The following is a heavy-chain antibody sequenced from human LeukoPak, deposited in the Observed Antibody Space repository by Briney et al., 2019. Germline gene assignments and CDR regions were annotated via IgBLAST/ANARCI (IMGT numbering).Heavy chain of an antibody. CDR3: AKDIFYDFKYYFDY. D-gene: IGHD3/OR15-3a*01. V-gene: IGHV3-9*01. Sequence: GRSLRLSCAASGFTFDDYAMHWVRQAPGKGLEWVSGISWNSGSIGYADSVKGRFTISRDNAKNSLYPQMNSLRAEDTALYYCAKDIFYDFKYYFDYWGQGTLVTVSS. CDR2: ISWNSGSI. J-gene: IGHJ4*02. CDR1: GFTFDDYA.